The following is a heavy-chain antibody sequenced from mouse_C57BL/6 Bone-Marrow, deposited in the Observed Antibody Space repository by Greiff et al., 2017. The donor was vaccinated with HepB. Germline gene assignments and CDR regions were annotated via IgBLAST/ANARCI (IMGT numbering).Heavy chain of an antibody. CDR1: GFTFSDYG. J-gene: IGHJ2*01. Sequence: EVMLVESGGGLEKPGGSLKLSCAASGFTFSDYGMHWVRQAPEKGLEWVAYISSGSSTIYYADTVKGRFTISRDNAKNTLFLQMTSLRSEDTAMYYCARMRDFYFDYWGQGTTLTVSS. V-gene: IGHV5-17*01. CDR3: ARMRDFYFDY. D-gene: IGHD3-3*01. CDR2: ISSGSSTI.